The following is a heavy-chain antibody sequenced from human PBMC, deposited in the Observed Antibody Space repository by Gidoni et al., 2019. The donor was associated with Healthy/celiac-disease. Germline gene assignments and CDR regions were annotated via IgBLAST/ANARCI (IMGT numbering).Heavy chain of an antibody. CDR2: INPSGGST. CDR1: GYTFTSYY. J-gene: IGHJ4*02. CDR3: ARDRTLGYYYDSSGYYY. Sequence: QVQLVQSGAEVKKPGASVKVSCKASGYTFTSYYMHWVRQAPGQGLEWMGIINPSGGSTSYAQKFQGRVTMTRDTSTSTVYMELSSLRSEDTAVYYCARDRTLGYYYDSSGYYYWGQGTLVTVSS. V-gene: IGHV1-46*01. D-gene: IGHD3-22*01.